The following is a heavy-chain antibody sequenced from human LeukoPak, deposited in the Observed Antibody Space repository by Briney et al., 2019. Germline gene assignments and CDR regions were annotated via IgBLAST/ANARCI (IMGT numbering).Heavy chain of an antibody. D-gene: IGHD3-22*01. CDR3: ANGRSAITMIVAVSDY. J-gene: IGHJ4*02. V-gene: IGHV3-48*01. CDR1: GLSFTTDG. Sequence: GGSLRLSCAASGLSFTTDGINWVRQAPGKGLEWISFISVSGAKKYYADSVRGRFTISRDIAKNSVYLQMNSLRAEDTAVYYCANGRSAITMIVAVSDYWGQGTLVTVSS. CDR2: ISVSGAKK.